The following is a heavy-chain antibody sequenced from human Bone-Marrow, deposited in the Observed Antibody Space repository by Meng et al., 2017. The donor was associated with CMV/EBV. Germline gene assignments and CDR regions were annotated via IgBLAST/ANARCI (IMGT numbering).Heavy chain of an antibody. V-gene: IGHV3-53*01. CDR1: GFTVISNY. D-gene: IGHD6-19*01. CDR3: ASSRRRQWPFH. J-gene: IGHJ4*02. Sequence: VELGVVGGCLGQTGWLLVVSWSASGFTVISNYMSWVRQAPGKGLECVSVIYSGGSTYYADSVKGRFTISRDNSKNTLYLQMNSLRAEDTAVYYCASSRRRQWPFHWGQGTLVTVSS. CDR2: IYSGGST.